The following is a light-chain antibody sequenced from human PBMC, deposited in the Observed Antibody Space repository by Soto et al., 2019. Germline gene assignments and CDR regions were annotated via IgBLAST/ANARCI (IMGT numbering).Light chain of an antibody. J-gene: IGKJ2*01. V-gene: IGKV1-5*03. CDR2: KAS. Sequence: DIPMTQSPSTLSASVGDRVTITCRASQSLSSWLAWYQQKPGKAPNLLIYKASSLESGVPSRFSGSGSGTEFTPTISSLQPDDFATYYCQQYNSFPYTFGQGTKLEIK. CDR3: QQYNSFPYT. CDR1: QSLSSW.